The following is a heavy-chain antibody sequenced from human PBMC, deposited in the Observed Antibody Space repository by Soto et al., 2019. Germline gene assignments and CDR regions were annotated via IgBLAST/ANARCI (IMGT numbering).Heavy chain of an antibody. CDR1: GFSFHDYA. Sequence: GGSLRLSWVASGFSFHDYAMHWVRQAPGKGLEWVSGISWDGNSIGYADSVKGRFTISRDDAKNSLYLKMNSLRAEDTALYYCVRDIEENQLLYDAFDIWGQGTMVTISS. CDR2: ISWDGNSI. D-gene: IGHD1-7*01. J-gene: IGHJ3*02. CDR3: VRDIEENQLLYDAFDI. V-gene: IGHV3-9*01.